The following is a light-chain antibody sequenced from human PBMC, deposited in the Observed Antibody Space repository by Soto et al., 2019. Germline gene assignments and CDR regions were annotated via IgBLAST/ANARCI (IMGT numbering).Light chain of an antibody. CDR1: HSVSSTY. CDR3: QQYSSSTT. CDR2: EAS. Sequence: EIVLTQSPVTLSLSPGERATLSCKASHSVSSTYLACYQQRPSQAPRLLIYEASIRATGIPARFSGDGSGTEFTLTLRSLQPDDFASYYFQQYSSSTTFGQGTKVDFK. V-gene: IGKV3-20*01. J-gene: IGKJ1*01.